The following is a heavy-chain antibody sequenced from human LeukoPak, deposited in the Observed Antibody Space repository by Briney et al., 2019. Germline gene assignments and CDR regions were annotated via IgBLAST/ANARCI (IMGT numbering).Heavy chain of an antibody. D-gene: IGHD4-17*01. Sequence: GGSLRLSCAASGFTLSSFWMSWVRQAPGKGLEWVANIKQDGSEKSYVDSVKGRFTISRDNAKNSLYLQMSSLRAEDTAVYYCQTYGDLVYWGQGTLVTVSS. J-gene: IGHJ4*02. V-gene: IGHV3-7*01. CDR2: IKQDGSEK. CDR1: GFTLSSFW. CDR3: QTYGDLVY.